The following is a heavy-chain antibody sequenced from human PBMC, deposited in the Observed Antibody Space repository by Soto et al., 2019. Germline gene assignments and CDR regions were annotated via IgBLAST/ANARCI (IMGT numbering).Heavy chain of an antibody. J-gene: IGHJ4*02. CDR3: AAHIVVIPAPST. CDR2: IKRDPDGGTT. V-gene: IGHV3-15*01. Sequence: EVQLVESGGGLVKPGGSRRLSCIGSGFSFNDAWMSWVRQTPGKGLEWIGHIKRDPDGGTTDYAAPVKDRFVISKDDSRNTLYLQMNSLKAEDTAVYYCAAHIVVIPAPSTWGQGTLVTVSS. CDR1: GFSFNDAW. D-gene: IGHD2-2*01.